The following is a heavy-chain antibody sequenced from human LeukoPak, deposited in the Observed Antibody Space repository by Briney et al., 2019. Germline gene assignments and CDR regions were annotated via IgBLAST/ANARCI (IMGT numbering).Heavy chain of an antibody. CDR2: IRYDENNK. CDR3: AKDRNYDFWSALDY. CDR1: GFSFSSYG. Sequence: PGRSLRLSCAASGFSFSSYGMHWVRQAPGKGLEWVAFIRYDENNKYYADSVKGRFTISRDNSKNMLYLQMNSLRAEDTAVYYCAKDRNYDFWSALDYWGQGTLVTVSS. D-gene: IGHD3-3*01. V-gene: IGHV3-30*02. J-gene: IGHJ4*02.